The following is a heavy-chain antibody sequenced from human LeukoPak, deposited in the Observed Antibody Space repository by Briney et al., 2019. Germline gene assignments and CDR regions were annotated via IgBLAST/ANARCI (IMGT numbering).Heavy chain of an antibody. D-gene: IGHD6-13*01. Sequence: SETLSLTCTVSGGSISSYYWSWIRQPPGKGLEWIGYIYYSGSTYYNPSLKSRVTISVDTSKNQFSLKLSSVTAADTAVYYCATTNQQLDAFDIWGQGTMVTVSS. V-gene: IGHV4-59*06. CDR1: GGSISSYY. CDR2: IYYSGST. J-gene: IGHJ3*02. CDR3: ATTNQQLDAFDI.